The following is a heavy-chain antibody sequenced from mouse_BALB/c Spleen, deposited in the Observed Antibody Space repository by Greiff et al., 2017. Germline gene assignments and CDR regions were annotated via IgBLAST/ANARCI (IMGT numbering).Heavy chain of an antibody. CDR3: TRDWDYYAMDY. Sequence: EVMLVESGGGLVKPGGSLKLSCAASGFTFSSYTMSWVRQTPEKRLEWVATISSGGSYTYYPDSVKGRFTISRDNAKNTLYLQMSSLKSEDTAMYYCTRDWDYYAMDYWGQGTSVTVSS. CDR1: GFTFSSYT. CDR2: ISSGGSYT. D-gene: IGHD4-1*01. V-gene: IGHV5-6-4*01. J-gene: IGHJ4*01.